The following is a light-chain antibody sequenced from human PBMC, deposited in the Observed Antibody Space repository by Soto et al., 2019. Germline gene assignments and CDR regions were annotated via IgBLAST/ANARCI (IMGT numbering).Light chain of an antibody. V-gene: IGLV1-40*01. Sequence: QSVLTQPPSVAGAPGQRGTISCTGSSANIGAGYDVHWYQQLPGTAPKLLIYGNSNRPSVVPARFSGSKSGTSASLASTGLRAEDEADYSCQSYDSSLSGYVFGTGTKVTVL. CDR2: GNS. CDR1: SANIGAGYD. CDR3: QSYDSSLSGYV. J-gene: IGLJ1*01.